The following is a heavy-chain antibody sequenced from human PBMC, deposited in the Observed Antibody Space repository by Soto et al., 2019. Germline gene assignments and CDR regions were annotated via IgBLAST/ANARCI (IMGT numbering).Heavy chain of an antibody. V-gene: IGHV3-23*01. CDR3: AKDPSNCSGGSRCDY. CDR1: GFTFSSYA. Sequence: GGSLRLSCAASGFTFSSYAMSWVRQAPGKGLEWVSAISGSGGSTYYADSVKGRFTISRDNSKNTLYLQMNSLRAEDTAVYYCAKDPSNCSGGSRCDYWGQGTLVTVSS. CDR2: ISGSGGST. J-gene: IGHJ4*02. D-gene: IGHD2-15*01.